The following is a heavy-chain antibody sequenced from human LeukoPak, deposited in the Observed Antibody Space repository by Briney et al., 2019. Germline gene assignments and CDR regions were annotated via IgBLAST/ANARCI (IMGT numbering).Heavy chain of an antibody. CDR1: GYSISSGYY. D-gene: IGHD6-19*01. V-gene: IGHV4-38-2*02. CDR2: IYHSGST. CDR3: AREGGWYGGYYYYYYMDV. Sequence: SETLSLTCTVSGYSISSGYYWGWIRQPPGKGLEWIGSIYHSGSTYYNPSLKSRVTISVDTSKNQFSLKLSSVTAADTAVYYCAREGGWYGGYYYYYYMDVWGKGTTVTASS. J-gene: IGHJ6*03.